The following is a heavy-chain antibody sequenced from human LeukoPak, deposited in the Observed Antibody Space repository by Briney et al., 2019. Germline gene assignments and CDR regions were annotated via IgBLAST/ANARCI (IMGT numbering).Heavy chain of an antibody. CDR3: ARHVRYCSRTHCQSIWYFDL. V-gene: IGHV4-30-2*01. Sequence: PSQTLSFTCTVSGGSIGIDDYYWTWIRQPPGKGLEWIGYIYHRGTTYYNPSLESRVTISVDRSKNQFSLRLSSVTVADTAVYYCARHVRYCSRTHCQSIWYFDLWGRGTLVTVSS. D-gene: IGHD2-2*01. J-gene: IGHJ2*01. CDR1: GGSIGIDDYY. CDR2: IYHRGTT.